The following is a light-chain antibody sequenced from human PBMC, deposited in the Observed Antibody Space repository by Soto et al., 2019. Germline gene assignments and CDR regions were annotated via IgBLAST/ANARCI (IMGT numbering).Light chain of an antibody. CDR3: QQRSVWPT. CDR1: QSVSSY. V-gene: IGKV3-11*01. CDR2: DAS. Sequence: IVLTQSPATLSLAPGERATLSCRASQSVSSYLAWYQQKGGQAPRLLIYDASSRAPGIPARFSGSGSGTDFTLTTSSLEPEDFALYYCQQRSVWPTFGGGTKVEIK. J-gene: IGKJ4*01.